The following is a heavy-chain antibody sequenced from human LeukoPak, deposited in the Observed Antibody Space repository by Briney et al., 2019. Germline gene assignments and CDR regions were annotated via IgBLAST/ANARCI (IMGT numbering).Heavy chain of an antibody. D-gene: IGHD1-26*01. CDR3: ARDRVSGGGAY. V-gene: IGHV1-69*13. J-gene: IGHJ4*02. CDR1: GGTFSSYA. CDR2: IIPIFGTA. Sequence: SVKVSCKASGGTFSSYAISWVRQAPGQGLEWMGGIIPIFGTANYAQKFQGRVTITADESTSTAYMALSRPISEDTAVYYCARDRVSGGGAYWGQGTLVTVSS.